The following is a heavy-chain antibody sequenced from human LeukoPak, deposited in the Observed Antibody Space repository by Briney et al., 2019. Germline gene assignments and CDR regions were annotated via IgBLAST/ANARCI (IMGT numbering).Heavy chain of an antibody. CDR1: GDSISSSNW. J-gene: IGHJ4*02. Sequence: SGTLSLTCAVSGDSISSSNWWSWVRQPPGKGLEWIGEIFHSGSTNYNPSLKSRVTMSVDKSKNQFSLKLSSVTAADTAVYYCAKDQGSWGIFDSWGQGALVTVSA. V-gene: IGHV4-4*02. CDR3: AKDQGSWGIFDS. D-gene: IGHD1-26*01. CDR2: IFHSGST.